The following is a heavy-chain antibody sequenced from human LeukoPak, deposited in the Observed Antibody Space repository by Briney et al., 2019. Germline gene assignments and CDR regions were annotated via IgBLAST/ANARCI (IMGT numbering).Heavy chain of an antibody. J-gene: IGHJ4*02. Sequence: SETLSLTCAVYGGSFSGYYWSWIRQPPGKGLEWIGEINHSGSTNYNPSLKSRVTISVDTSKNQFSLELSSVTAADTAVYYCARGPSITIFGVVIGLDYWGQGTLVTVSS. CDR2: INHSGST. CDR1: GGSFSGYY. CDR3: ARGPSITIFGVVIGLDY. V-gene: IGHV4-34*01. D-gene: IGHD3-3*01.